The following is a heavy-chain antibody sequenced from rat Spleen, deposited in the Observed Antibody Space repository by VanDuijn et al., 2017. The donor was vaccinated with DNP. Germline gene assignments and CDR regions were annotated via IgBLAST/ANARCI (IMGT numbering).Heavy chain of an antibody. J-gene: IGHJ2*01. CDR2: IGSDGYAP. CDR3: ARAADFDH. V-gene: IGHV5-22*01. Sequence: EVQLVESGGDLVQPGRSLKLFCAASGFTFSDYYMAWVRQAPTKGLEWVAYIGSDGYAPYYGDSVKGRFTISRDNTKTILYLQMDSLRSEDTATYYCARAADFDHWGQGVMVTVSS. CDR1: GFTFSDYY.